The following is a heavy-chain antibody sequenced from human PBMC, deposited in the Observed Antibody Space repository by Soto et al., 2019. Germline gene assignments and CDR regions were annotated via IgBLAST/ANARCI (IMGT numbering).Heavy chain of an antibody. Sequence: QLQLQESGSRLVKPSQTLSLTCAVSGGSISSGGDSWSWIRQPPGKGPEWIGYIYHSGGTYYNPSLKSRVTISVDRSKNQFSLKLSSVPAADTAGYYWARTLDIGLVPAAMQVGWFDPGGQGTLVTVSS. CDR2: IYHSGGT. V-gene: IGHV4-30-2*01. CDR1: GGSISSGGDS. J-gene: IGHJ5*02. D-gene: IGHD2-2*03. CDR3: ARTLDIGLVPAAMQVGWFDP.